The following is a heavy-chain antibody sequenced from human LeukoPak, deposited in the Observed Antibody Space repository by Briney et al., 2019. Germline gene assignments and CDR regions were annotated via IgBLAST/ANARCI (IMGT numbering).Heavy chain of an antibody. V-gene: IGHV4-59*01. D-gene: IGHD5-18*01. CDR1: GGSISSYY. J-gene: IGHJ4*02. Sequence: SETLSLTCTVSGGSISSYYWSWIRQPPGKGLEWIGYIYYSGSTNYNPSLKSRVTISVDTSKNHFSLKLSSVTAADTAVYYCARGPGGYSYGYYFDYWGQGILVTVSS. CDR3: ARGPGGYSYGYYFDY. CDR2: IYYSGST.